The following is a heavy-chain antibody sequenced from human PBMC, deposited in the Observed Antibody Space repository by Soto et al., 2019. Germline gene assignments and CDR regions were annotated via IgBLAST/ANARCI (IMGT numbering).Heavy chain of an antibody. J-gene: IGHJ5*02. CDR2: IYYSGST. Sequence: PSETLSLTCTVPGGSVNIGTYYWSWIRQPPGKGLEWIGYIYYSGSTYYNPSLKSRVTISVDTSKNQFSLKLSSVTAADTAVYYCARAMVVTQNWFDPWGQGTLVTVSS. CDR1: GGSVNIGTYY. D-gene: IGHD2-21*02. CDR3: ARAMVVTQNWFDP. V-gene: IGHV4-30-4*01.